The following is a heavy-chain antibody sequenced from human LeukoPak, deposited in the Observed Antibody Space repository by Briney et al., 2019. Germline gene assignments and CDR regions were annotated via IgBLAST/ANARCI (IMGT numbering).Heavy chain of an antibody. J-gene: IGHJ6*02. Sequence: GSLRLSCAASGFTFSSYWMSWVRQAPGKGLEWVANIKQDGSEKYYVDSVKGRFTISRDNAKNSLYLQMNSLRAEDTAVYYCTRGGAIPPYYNGMDVWGQGTTVTVSS. D-gene: IGHD4/OR15-4a*01. CDR2: IKQDGSEK. CDR1: GFTFSSYW. CDR3: TRGGAIPPYYNGMDV. V-gene: IGHV3-7*03.